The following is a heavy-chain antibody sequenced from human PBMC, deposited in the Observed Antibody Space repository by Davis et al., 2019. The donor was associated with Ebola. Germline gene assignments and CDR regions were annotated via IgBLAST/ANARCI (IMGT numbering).Heavy chain of an antibody. V-gene: IGHV1-2*04. CDR3: AKVDMTTIRMLDRGIGAFDL. CDR1: GYTFTGYY. D-gene: IGHD5-24*01. Sequence: AASVKVSCKASGYTFTGYYMHWVRQAPGQGLEWMGWINPNSGGTNYAQKFQGWVTMTRDTSISTAYMELSSLRSDDTAVYYCAKVDMTTIRMLDRGIGAFDLWGQGTMVTVSS. CDR2: INPNSGGT. J-gene: IGHJ3*01.